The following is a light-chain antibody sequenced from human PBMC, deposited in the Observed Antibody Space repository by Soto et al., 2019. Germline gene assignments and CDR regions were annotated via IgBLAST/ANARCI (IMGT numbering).Light chain of an antibody. CDR3: QQYDDLPS. J-gene: IGKJ5*01. CDR1: QDISRY. CDR2: DAS. V-gene: IGKV1-33*01. Sequence: DIHLTQSPPTLSASVGDMVTITCQASQDISRYLNWYQQKPGKAPNLLICDASNLEPGVPSRLSGSGSGTDFTLTISSIKPEDFATYYCQQYDDLPSFGHGTRLEIK.